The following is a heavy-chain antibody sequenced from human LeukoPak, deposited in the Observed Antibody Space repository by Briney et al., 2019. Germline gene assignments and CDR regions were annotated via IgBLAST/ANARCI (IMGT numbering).Heavy chain of an antibody. Sequence: GGSLILSCAASGLTVSANYMSWVRQAPGKGLEWVSLIYSDGTTFYADSVEGRFTISRDNSKNTLYLQMNNLRTEDTAVYYCARHWDSSRGSYGDYWGQGTLVTVSS. CDR3: ARHWDSSRGSYGDY. V-gene: IGHV3-66*04. J-gene: IGHJ4*02. CDR2: IYSDGTT. CDR1: GLTVSANY. D-gene: IGHD1-26*01.